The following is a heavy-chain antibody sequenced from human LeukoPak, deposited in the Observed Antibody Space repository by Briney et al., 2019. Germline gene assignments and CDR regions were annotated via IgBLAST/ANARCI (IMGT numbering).Heavy chain of an antibody. D-gene: IGHD6-6*01. CDR2: ISYSGVST. J-gene: IGHJ4*02. Sequence: GGSLRLSCATAGFTFGSYAMNWVRQAPGKGLEWVSGISYSGVSTYYGDSVKGRFTISRDNAENTLYLQMNSLRAEDTAVYYCARSISSSSSFDYWGQGTLVTVSS. CDR1: GFTFGSYA. V-gene: IGHV3-23*01. CDR3: ARSISSSSSFDY.